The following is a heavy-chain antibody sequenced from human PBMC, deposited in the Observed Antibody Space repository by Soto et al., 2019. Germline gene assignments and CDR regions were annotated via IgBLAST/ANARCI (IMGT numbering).Heavy chain of an antibody. V-gene: IGHV3-23*01. CDR2: ISGSGGST. Sequence: EVQLLESGGGLVQPGGSLRLSCAASGFTFSSYAMSWVRQAPGKGLEWVSAISGSGGSTYYADSVKGRFTISRDNSKNSLYLQMNSLRAEDTGVYYCARTTVTTAIYYYYGMDVWGQGTTVTVSS. J-gene: IGHJ6*02. CDR3: ARTTVTTAIYYYYGMDV. CDR1: GFTFSSYA. D-gene: IGHD4-17*01.